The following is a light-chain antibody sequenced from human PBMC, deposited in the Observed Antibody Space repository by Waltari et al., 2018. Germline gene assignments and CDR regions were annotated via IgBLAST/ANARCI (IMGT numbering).Light chain of an antibody. Sequence: EIVLTQSPATLSLSPGERATLSCRASPSVSNYLAWYQHKPGQAPRLLIYDSSNRATDIPGRFSGSGSGTDFTLTISSLEPEDFAVYYCQQRYSWITFGGGTKVEIK. CDR3: QQRYSWIT. V-gene: IGKV3-11*01. CDR2: DSS. J-gene: IGKJ4*01. CDR1: PSVSNY.